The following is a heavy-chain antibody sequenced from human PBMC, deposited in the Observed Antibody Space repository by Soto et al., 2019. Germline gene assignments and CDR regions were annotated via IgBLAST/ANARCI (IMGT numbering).Heavy chain of an antibody. CDR2: IYHSGST. CDR1: GGSISSYY. J-gene: IGHJ5*02. CDR3: ARVSRGCSYGYPGSLDEFDP. D-gene: IGHD5-18*01. Sequence: SETLSLTCTVSGGSISSYYWSWIRQPPGKGLEWIGYIYHSGSTNYNPSLKSRVTISVDTSKNQFSLKPSSVTAADTAVYYCARVSRGCSYGYPGSLDEFDPWGQGTLVTVSS. V-gene: IGHV4-59*01.